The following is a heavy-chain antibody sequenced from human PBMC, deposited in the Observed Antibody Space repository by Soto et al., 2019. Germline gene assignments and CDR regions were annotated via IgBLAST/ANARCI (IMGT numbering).Heavy chain of an antibody. D-gene: IGHD3-9*01. CDR1: GFTFSSYW. V-gene: IGHV3-66*01. CDR2: IYSGGST. Sequence: GGSLRLSCAASGFTFSSYWMHWVRQAPGKGLEWVSVIYSGGSTYYADSVKGRFTISRDNSKNTLYLQMNSLRAEDTAVYYCARAPLYYDILTGYPDAFDIWGQGTMVTVSS. CDR3: ARAPLYYDILTGYPDAFDI. J-gene: IGHJ3*02.